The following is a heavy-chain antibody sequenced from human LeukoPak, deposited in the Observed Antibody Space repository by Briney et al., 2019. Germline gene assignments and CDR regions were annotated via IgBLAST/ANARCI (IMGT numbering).Heavy chain of an antibody. CDR1: GFTFSSYS. J-gene: IGHJ4*02. V-gene: IGHV3-21*01. D-gene: IGHD5-18*01. Sequence: GGSLTLSCAASGFTFSSYSMNWVRQAPGKGLEWVSSISSSSSYIYYADSVKGRFTISRDNAKNSLYLQMNSLRAEDTAVYYCARDCQYSYGFDYWGQGTLVTVSS. CDR3: ARDCQYSYGFDY. CDR2: ISSSSSYI.